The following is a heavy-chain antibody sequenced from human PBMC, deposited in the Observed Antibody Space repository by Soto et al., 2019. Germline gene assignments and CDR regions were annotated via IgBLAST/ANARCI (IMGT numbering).Heavy chain of an antibody. D-gene: IGHD6-13*01. Sequence: QLQLQESGPGLVKPSETLSLTCTVSGGSISSSSYYWGWIRQPPGKGLEWIGSIYYSGSTYYNPSLKSRVTISVDTSKNKFSLKLSSVTAADTAVYYCARRGSSSWYGYWGQGTLVTVSS. CDR1: GGSISSSSYY. CDR2: IYYSGST. J-gene: IGHJ4*02. V-gene: IGHV4-39*01. CDR3: ARRGSSSWYGY.